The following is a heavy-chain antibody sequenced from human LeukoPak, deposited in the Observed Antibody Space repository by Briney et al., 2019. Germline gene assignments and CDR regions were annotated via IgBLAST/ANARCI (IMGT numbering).Heavy chain of an antibody. CDR2: IYYSGST. Sequence: SETLSLTCTVSGGSVSSGSNYWSWIRQPPGKGLEWIGYIYYSGSTNYTPSLKSRFTISVDTSKNQFSLKLSSVTAADTAVYYCARDRYYYDTGSYFFFDLWGRGTLVTVSS. CDR3: ARDRYYYDTGSYFFFDL. D-gene: IGHD3-22*01. CDR1: GGSVSSGSNY. V-gene: IGHV4-61*01. J-gene: IGHJ2*01.